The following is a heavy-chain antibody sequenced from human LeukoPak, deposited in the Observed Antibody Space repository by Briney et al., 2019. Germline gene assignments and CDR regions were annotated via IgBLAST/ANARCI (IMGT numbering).Heavy chain of an antibody. CDR2: ISASTSGT. J-gene: IGHJ5*02. CDR1: GFTFNSSP. Sequence: PGGSLRLSCAASGFTFNSSPMTWVRQAPGKGLEWVSGISASTSGTYYADSVKGRFTISRDNSKNSLYLQMNSLRAEDTAVYYCAGRWFDPWGQGTLVTVSS. CDR3: AGRWFDP. V-gene: IGHV3-23*01.